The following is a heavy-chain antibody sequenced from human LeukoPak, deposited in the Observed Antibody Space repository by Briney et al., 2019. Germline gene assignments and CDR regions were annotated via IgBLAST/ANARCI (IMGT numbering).Heavy chain of an antibody. CDR1: GGSISSYY. J-gene: IGHJ4*02. Sequence: PSETLSLTCTVSGGSISSYYWSWIRQPPGKGLEWIGYIYYSGSTNYNPSLKSRATISADTSKNQFSLKLSSVTAADTAVYYCARGAVTPAPFDYWGQGTLVTVSS. CDR2: IYYSGST. V-gene: IGHV4-59*01. CDR3: ARGAVTPAPFDY. D-gene: IGHD4-11*01.